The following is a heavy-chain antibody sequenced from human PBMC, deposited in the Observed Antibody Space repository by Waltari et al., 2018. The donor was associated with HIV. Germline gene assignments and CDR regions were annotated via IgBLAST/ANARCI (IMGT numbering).Heavy chain of an antibody. CDR2: VWYDGKNK. CDR3: ARTPYDTSGYCFDY. CDR1: GFTFSSYG. Sequence: QVQLVESGGGVVQPGRSLRLSCAASGFTFSSYGMHWVRQAPGNGLEWLAVVWYDGKNKYYADAVKGRFTVSRDNSKNTLFLQMNSLRVDDTAVYYCARTPYDTSGYCFDYWGQGTLVTVSS. D-gene: IGHD3-22*01. V-gene: IGHV3-33*01. J-gene: IGHJ4*02.